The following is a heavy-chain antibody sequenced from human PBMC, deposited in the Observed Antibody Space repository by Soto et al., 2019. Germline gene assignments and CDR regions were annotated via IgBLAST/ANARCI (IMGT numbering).Heavy chain of an antibody. D-gene: IGHD5-18*01. V-gene: IGHV3-30*18. CDR1: GFTFSSYG. Sequence: PGGSLRLSCAASGFTFSSYGMHWVRQAPGKGLEWVAVISYDGSNKYYAGSVKGRFTISRDNSKNTLYLQMNSLRAEDTAVYYCAKDGRDTAMGHFDYWGQGTLVTVSS. J-gene: IGHJ4*02. CDR2: ISYDGSNK. CDR3: AKDGRDTAMGHFDY.